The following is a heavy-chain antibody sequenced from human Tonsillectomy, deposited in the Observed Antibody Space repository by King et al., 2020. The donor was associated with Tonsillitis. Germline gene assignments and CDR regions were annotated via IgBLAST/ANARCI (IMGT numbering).Heavy chain of an antibody. V-gene: IGHV4-30-2*01. D-gene: IGHD3-22*01. J-gene: IGHJ4*02. CDR3: ASTYFYDSTDY. CDR2: IYHSGST. Sequence: LQLQESVSGLVKPSQTLSLTCAVSGGSISSGSYSWSWIRQPPGKGLAWIGNIYHSGSTYYNPSLKSRVTISIDRSKNQFSLKLTSVTAADTAVYYCASTYFYDSTDYWGQGTLVTVSS. CDR1: GGSISSGSYS.